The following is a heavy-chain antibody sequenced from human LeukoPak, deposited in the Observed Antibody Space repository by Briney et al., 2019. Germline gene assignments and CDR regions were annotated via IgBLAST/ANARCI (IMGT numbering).Heavy chain of an antibody. CDR2: IYHSGST. D-gene: IGHD2-15*01. Sequence: SETLSLTCTVSGGSISSYYWSWIRQPPGKGLEWIGYIYHSGSTYYNPSLKSRVTISVDRSKNQFSLKLSPVTAADTAVYYCARGVSIPTTPKFDFWGQGTLVTVSS. J-gene: IGHJ4*02. V-gene: IGHV4-30-2*01. CDR3: ARGVSIPTTPKFDF. CDR1: GGSISSYY.